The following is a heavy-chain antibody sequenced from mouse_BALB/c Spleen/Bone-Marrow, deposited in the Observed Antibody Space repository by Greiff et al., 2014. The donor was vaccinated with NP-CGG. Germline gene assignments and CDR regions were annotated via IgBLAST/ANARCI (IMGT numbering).Heavy chain of an antibody. CDR2: INPGSGGT. CDR3: AREKGLRRGAMDY. J-gene: IGHJ4*01. V-gene: IGHV1-54*01. CDR1: GYAFTNYL. D-gene: IGHD2-12*01. Sequence: VKLMESGAELVRPGPSVKVSCKASGYAFTNYLIEWVKQRPGQGLEWIGVINPGSGGTNYNEKFKGKATLTADKSSSTAYMQLSSLTPDDSAVYFCAREKGLRRGAMDYWGQGTSVTVSS.